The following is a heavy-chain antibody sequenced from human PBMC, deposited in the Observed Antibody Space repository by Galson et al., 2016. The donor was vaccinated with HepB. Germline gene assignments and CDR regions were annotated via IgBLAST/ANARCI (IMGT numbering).Heavy chain of an antibody. CDR1: GDSVSSNSAA. CDR2: TYYRSRWYN. D-gene: IGHD1-1*01. V-gene: IGHV6-1*01. Sequence: CAMSGDSVSSNSAAWNWIRQSPSRGLEWLGRTYYRSRWYNDYAVSVKSRITINPDTSKNQFSLQLNSVTPEDTAVYYCARDMGGAYGTGRSFDYWGQGTLVTVSS. J-gene: IGHJ4*02. CDR3: ARDMGGAYGTGRSFDY.